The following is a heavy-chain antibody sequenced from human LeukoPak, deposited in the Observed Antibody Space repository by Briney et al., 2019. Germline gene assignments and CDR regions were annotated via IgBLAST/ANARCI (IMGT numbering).Heavy chain of an antibody. Sequence: RGSLRLSCAASGFTVSSNYMSWVRQAPGKGLEWVSVIYSDGSTYSADSVKGRFTISRDNSKNTLYLQINSLRAEDTAVYYCARGIAAAGTALYNWGQGTLLTVSS. D-gene: IGHD6-13*01. CDR1: GFTVSSNY. J-gene: IGHJ4*02. CDR3: ARGIAAAGTALYN. CDR2: IYSDGST. V-gene: IGHV3-53*01.